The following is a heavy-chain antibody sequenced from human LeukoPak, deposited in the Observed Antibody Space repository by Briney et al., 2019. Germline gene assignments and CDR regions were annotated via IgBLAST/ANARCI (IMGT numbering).Heavy chain of an antibody. CDR2: SGST. Sequence: PSETLSLTCTVSGGSSSTSNYYWGWIRQPPGKGLKWIGNSGSTYYSPSLRSRVTISLDMSRNQFSLKLNSVTAADTAVYYCAKSNGSALVAIWGQGTMVTVSS. CDR3: AKSNGSALVAI. V-gene: IGHV4-39*07. J-gene: IGHJ3*02. D-gene: IGHD3-10*01. CDR1: GGSSSTSNYY.